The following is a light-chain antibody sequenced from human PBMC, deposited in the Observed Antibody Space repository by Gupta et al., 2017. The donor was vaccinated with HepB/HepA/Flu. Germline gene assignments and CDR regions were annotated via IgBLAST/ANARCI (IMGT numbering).Light chain of an antibody. J-gene: IGLJ2*01. CDR3: SSYASSSNVG. V-gene: IGLV2-8*01. CDR2: EVS. Sequence: QSALTQPPSASGSPGQSVTTSCTGTISDGGGYNYVCWYQQQPGQAPNLLIYEVSKRPSGVPDRFSGSKSGNTASLTVVGTQAEDEADYYRSSYASSSNVGFGGGTKVTVL. CDR1: ISDGGGYNY.